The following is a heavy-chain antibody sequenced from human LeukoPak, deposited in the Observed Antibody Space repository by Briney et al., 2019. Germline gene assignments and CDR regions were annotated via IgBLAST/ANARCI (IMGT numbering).Heavy chain of an antibody. J-gene: IGHJ4*02. CDR2: ISGSGGST. Sequence: PGGSLRLSCAASGFTFSSYAMSWVRQAPGKGLEWVSAISGSGGSTYYADSVKGRFTISRDNSKNTLYLQMNSLRAEDTAVYYRATPAGIVATINLDYWGQGTLVTVSS. CDR3: ATPAGIVATINLDY. D-gene: IGHD5-12*01. CDR1: GFTFSSYA. V-gene: IGHV3-23*01.